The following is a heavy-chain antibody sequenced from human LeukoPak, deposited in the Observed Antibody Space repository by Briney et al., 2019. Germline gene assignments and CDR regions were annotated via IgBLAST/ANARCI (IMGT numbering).Heavy chain of an antibody. V-gene: IGHV4-4*09. D-gene: IGHD6-13*01. Sequence: SETLSLTCTVSGGSISSYYWSWIRQPPGKGLVWIGYIYTSGSTNYNPSLKSRVTISVDTSKNQFSLKLSSVTAADTAVYYCARRSSSWYFRAWWFDPWGQGTLVTVSS. CDR3: ARRSSSWYFRAWWFDP. J-gene: IGHJ5*02. CDR1: GGSISSYY. CDR2: IYTSGST.